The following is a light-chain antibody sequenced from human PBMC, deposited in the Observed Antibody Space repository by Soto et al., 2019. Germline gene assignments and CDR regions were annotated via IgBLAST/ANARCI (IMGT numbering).Light chain of an antibody. J-gene: IGLJ1*01. Sequence: QSVLTQPASVSGSPGQSITISCTGTSNDVGGYNYVAWYQQFPGKSPKLMIYAVSDRPPGVSDRFSGSKSGITASLTISGLQTEDEADYYCISYTDRQSYRFGTGTKVTVL. CDR1: SNDVGGYNY. V-gene: IGLV2-14*03. CDR2: AVS. CDR3: ISYTDRQSYR.